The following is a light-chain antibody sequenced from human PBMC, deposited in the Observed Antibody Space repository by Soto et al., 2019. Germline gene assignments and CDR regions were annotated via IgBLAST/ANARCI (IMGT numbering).Light chain of an antibody. CDR1: QSISGW. CDR3: QHYNSYSEA. CDR2: DVS. J-gene: IGKJ1*01. Sequence: DIQMTQSPSTLSASVGDSVTITCRASQSISGWLAWYQQKPGKAPKFLIYDVSNLESGVPLRFSGSGSGTEFTLTISSLQPDDFATYYCQHYNSYSEAFGQGTKVDIK. V-gene: IGKV1-5*01.